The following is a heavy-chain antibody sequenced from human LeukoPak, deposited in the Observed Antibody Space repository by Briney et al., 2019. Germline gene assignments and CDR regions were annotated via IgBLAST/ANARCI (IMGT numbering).Heavy chain of an antibody. V-gene: IGHV1-2*02. Sequence: ASVKVSCKASGYTFTGYYMHWVRQAPGQGLEWMGWINPNSGGTNYAQKFQGRVTMTRDTSISTAYMELSRLRSDDTAVYYRERLRAYDIINFDYWGQGTLVTVSS. J-gene: IGHJ4*02. CDR1: GYTFTGYY. CDR2: INPNSGGT. D-gene: IGHD3-9*01. CDR3: ERLRAYDIINFDY.